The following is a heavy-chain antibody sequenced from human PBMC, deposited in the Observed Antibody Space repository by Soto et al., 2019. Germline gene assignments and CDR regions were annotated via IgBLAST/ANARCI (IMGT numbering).Heavy chain of an antibody. CDR1: GGSISSGGYS. CDR2: IYHSGST. CDR3: ARGGLDCSGGSCYSLYYGMDV. D-gene: IGHD2-15*01. V-gene: IGHV4-30-2*01. J-gene: IGHJ6*02. Sequence: QLQLQESGSGLVKPSQTLSLTCAVSGGSISSGGYSWSWIRQPPGKGLEWIGYIYHSGSTYYNPSLKSRVTISVDRSKNQVALKLSAVTAADTAVYYCARGGLDCSGGSCYSLYYGMDVWGQGTTVTVSS.